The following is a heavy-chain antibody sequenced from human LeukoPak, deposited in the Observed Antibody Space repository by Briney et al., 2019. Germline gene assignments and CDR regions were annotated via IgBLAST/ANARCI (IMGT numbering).Heavy chain of an antibody. Sequence: ASVKVSCKASGYTFTGYYMHWVRQAPGQGLEWMGLINPNSGGTNYAQKFQGRVTMTRDTSISTAYMELSRLRSDDTAVYYCARDGERIAASRRGWFDPWGQGTLVTVSS. D-gene: IGHD6-6*01. CDR2: INPNSGGT. V-gene: IGHV1-2*02. CDR1: GYTFTGYY. J-gene: IGHJ5*02. CDR3: ARDGERIAASRRGWFDP.